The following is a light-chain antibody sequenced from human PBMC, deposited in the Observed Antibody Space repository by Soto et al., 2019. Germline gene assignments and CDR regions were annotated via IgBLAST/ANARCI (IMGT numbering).Light chain of an antibody. CDR1: NSNIGTKT. V-gene: IGLV1-44*01. CDR2: SNN. CDR3: AVWDDSLNGYV. J-gene: IGLJ1*01. Sequence: QSVLSQPPSASGTPGQTVTISCSGSNSNIGTKTVNWFQHLPGTAPKLLMYSNNQRPSGVPDRFSGSKSGASASLVISGLQSEDEADYYCAVWDDSLNGYVFGTGTKLTVL.